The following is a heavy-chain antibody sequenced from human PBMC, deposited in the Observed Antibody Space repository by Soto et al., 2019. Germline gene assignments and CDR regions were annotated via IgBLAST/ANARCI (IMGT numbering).Heavy chain of an antibody. J-gene: IGHJ5*02. CDR3: ARDPKPLYQLLVNAYNWFDP. D-gene: IGHD2-2*01. CDR2: IWYDGSNK. V-gene: IGHV3-33*01. Sequence: QVQLVESGGGVVQPGRSLRLSCAASGFTFSSYGMHWVRQAPGKGLEWVAVIWYDGSNKYYADSVKGRFTISRDNSKNTLYLQMNSLRAEDTAVYYCARDPKPLYQLLVNAYNWFDPWGQGTLVTVSS. CDR1: GFTFSSYG.